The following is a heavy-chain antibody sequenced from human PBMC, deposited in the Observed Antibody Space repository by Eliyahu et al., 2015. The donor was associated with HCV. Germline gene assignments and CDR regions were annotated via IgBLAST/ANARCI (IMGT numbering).Heavy chain of an antibody. CDR3: ATWDYSNYGRPRYYYYGLDV. D-gene: IGHD4-11*01. CDR2: FDPDPEVGAT. Sequence: QVQLLQSGTEVKKPGASMKVSCKVSGHTVXELSMHWVRXSPGRGLEWVGGFDPDPEVGATEYAQEFQGRITFTEDTTTNTAYMEMRRLRSDDTAVYYCATWDYSNYGRPRYYYYGLDVWGQGTTVTVSS. J-gene: IGHJ6*02. V-gene: IGHV1-24*01. CDR1: GHTVXELS.